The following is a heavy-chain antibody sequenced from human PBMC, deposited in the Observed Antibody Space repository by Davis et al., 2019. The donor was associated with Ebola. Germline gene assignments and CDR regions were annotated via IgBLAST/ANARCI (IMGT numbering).Heavy chain of an antibody. Sequence: MPSETLSLTCTVSGGSISSYYWSWIRQPPGKGLERIGYIYYSGSTNYNPSLKSRVTISVDTSKNQFSLKLSSVTAADTAVYYCARDRSYWFDPWGQGTLVTVSS. CDR3: ARDRSYWFDP. CDR1: GGSISSYY. V-gene: IGHV4-59*01. CDR2: IYYSGST. J-gene: IGHJ5*02.